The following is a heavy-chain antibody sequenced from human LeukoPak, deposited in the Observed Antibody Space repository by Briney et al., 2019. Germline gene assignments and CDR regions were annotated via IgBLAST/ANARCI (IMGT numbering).Heavy chain of an antibody. CDR1: GGTFSSYA. Sequence: SVKVSCKASGGTFSSYAISWVRQAPGQGLEWMGRIIPILGIANYAQKFQGRVTITADKSTSTAYMELSSLRSEDTAVYYCVRPAHYYDSSGYDPYAFDIWGQGTMVTVSS. D-gene: IGHD3-22*01. CDR2: IIPILGIA. CDR3: VRPAHYYDSSGYDPYAFDI. J-gene: IGHJ3*02. V-gene: IGHV1-69*04.